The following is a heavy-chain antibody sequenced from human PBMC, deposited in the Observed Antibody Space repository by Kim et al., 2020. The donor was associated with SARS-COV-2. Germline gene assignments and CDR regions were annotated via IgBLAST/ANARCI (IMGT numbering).Heavy chain of an antibody. D-gene: IGHD3-3*01. V-gene: IGHV3-64D*06. Sequence: GGSLRLSCSASGFTFSSYAMHWVRQAPGKGLEYVSAISGSGGSTYYADSVKGRFTISRDNSKNTLHLQMSSLRAEDTAVYYCVKGRLLRFSGNWFDPRGQGTLVTVSS. CDR1: GFTFSSYA. J-gene: IGHJ5*02. CDR2: ISGSGGST. CDR3: VKGRLLRFSGNWFDP.